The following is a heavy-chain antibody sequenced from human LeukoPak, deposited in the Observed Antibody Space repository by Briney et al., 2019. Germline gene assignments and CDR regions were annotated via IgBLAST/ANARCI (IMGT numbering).Heavy chain of an antibody. CDR1: GYSISSGHY. D-gene: IGHD3-10*01. V-gene: IGHV4-38-2*02. CDR2: IYHSGST. Sequence: PSETLSLACSVSGYSISSGHYWGWIRQPPGKRLEWIGSIYHSGSTFYNPSLKSRVTISVDTSKNQFSLKLSSVTAADTAVYYCARHGYYGSGSSDYWGQGTLVTVSS. J-gene: IGHJ4*02. CDR3: ARHGYYGSGSSDY.